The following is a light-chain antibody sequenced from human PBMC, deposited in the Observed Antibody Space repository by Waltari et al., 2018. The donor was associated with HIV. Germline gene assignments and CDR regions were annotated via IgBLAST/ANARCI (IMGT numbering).Light chain of an antibody. V-gene: IGKV2-28*01. J-gene: IGKJ4*01. Sequence: EIVVTQSPLSLPVTPGEPASISFRSSQSLLYYNGYNYLDWYLQRPGQSPQLLIYLGSNRASGVPDRFSGSGSGTDFTLKISRVEAEDVGVYYCMQALHSPMLTFGGGTKVEIK. CDR1: QSLLYYNGYNY. CDR2: LGS. CDR3: MQALHSPMLT.